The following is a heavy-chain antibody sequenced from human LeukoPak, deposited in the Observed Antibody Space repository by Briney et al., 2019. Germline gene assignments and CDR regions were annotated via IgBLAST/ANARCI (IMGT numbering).Heavy chain of an antibody. J-gene: IGHJ4*02. CDR3: ARESRDY. V-gene: IGHV4-38-2*02. CDR1: GDSIVSGYY. CDR2: SYDTGRA. Sequence: RSSETLSLTCIVSGDSIVSGYYWGWIRQPPGKGLEWIGSSYDTGRAYYYPSFKSRATTSVDKSKNQFSLRLTSVTAADTAVYYCARESRDYWGQGTLVTVSS.